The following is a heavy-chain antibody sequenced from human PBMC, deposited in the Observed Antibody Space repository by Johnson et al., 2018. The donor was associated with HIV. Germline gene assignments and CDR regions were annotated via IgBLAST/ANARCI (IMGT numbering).Heavy chain of an antibody. J-gene: IGHJ3*02. D-gene: IGHD6-6*01. Sequence: QVQLVESGGGVVQPGRSLRLSCAASGFTFSSYGMHWVRQAPGKGLEWVAVIWYDGSNKYYADSVKGRFTISRDNSKSTLYLQMNSLRAEDTAVYYCASGVTARAPLLIWGQGTMVTVSS. CDR1: GFTFSSYG. CDR3: ASGVTARAPLLI. CDR2: IWYDGSNK. V-gene: IGHV3-33*08.